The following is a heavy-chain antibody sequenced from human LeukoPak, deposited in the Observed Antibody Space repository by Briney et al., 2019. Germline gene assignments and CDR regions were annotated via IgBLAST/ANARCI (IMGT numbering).Heavy chain of an antibody. D-gene: IGHD3-10*01. V-gene: IGHV3-74*01. CDR3: ARGASSGYRIDY. J-gene: IGHJ4*02. CDR1: GFTFNTYW. CDR2: VSPDGTGT. Sequence: GGSLRLSCAASGFTFNTYWMHWVRQAPGKGLVWVSRVSPDGTGTNYAGSVKGRFTISRDNAKNTLYLQLNSLRVEDMAVYYCARGASSGYRIDYWSRGTLVTVSS.